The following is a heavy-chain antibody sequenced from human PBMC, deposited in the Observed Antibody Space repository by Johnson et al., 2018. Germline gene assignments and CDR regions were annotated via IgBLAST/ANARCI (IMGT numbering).Heavy chain of an antibody. J-gene: IGHJ1*01. V-gene: IGHV1-46*01. Sequence: QVQLVQSGAEMKKPGASVKVSCKASGYTFTNYFMHWVRQAPGQGLEWMGMINTSSGGTSCAKKFQGRVTMTRDTSPTTVYMELSSLRSEDTALYYCARDWEEMATITRYFQHWGQGTLVTVSS. CDR1: GYTFTNYF. D-gene: IGHD5-24*01. CDR3: ARDWEEMATITRYFQH. CDR2: INTSSGGT.